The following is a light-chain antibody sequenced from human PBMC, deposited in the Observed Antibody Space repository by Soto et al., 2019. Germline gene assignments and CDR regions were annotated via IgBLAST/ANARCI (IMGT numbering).Light chain of an antibody. V-gene: IGKV3-20*01. CDR3: QQYGSAGT. Sequence: EIVLTQTPRTLSLYACERATVSFSVSQSVSSSYLAWYQQKPGQAPRLLIYGASSRATGIPDRFSGSGSGTDFTLTMCRLEPEDSAVYYCQQYGSAGTFAQGTKVDIK. CDR2: GAS. CDR1: QSVSSSY. J-gene: IGKJ1*01.